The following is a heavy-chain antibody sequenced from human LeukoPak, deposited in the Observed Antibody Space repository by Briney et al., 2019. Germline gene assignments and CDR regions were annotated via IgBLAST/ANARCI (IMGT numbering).Heavy chain of an antibody. CDR3: ARDSPSSEHSPRVDY. CDR1: GFTFDDYA. CDR2: ISYDGSNK. D-gene: IGHD2-15*01. Sequence: GGSLRLSCAASGFTFDDYAMHWVRQAPGKGLEWVAVISYDGSNKYYADSVKGRFTISRDNSKNTLYLQMNSLRAEDTAVYYCARDSPSSEHSPRVDYWGQGTLVTVSS. V-gene: IGHV3-30-3*01. J-gene: IGHJ4*02.